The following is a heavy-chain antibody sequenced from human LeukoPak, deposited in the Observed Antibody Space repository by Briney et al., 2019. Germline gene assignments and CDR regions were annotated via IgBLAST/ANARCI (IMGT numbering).Heavy chain of an antibody. V-gene: IGHV3-11*06. CDR3: ARDPGGWGAFDI. CDR1: GFTFSDYY. CDR2: VTSDGTSK. D-gene: IGHD3-16*01. Sequence: GGSLRLSCAASGFTFSDYYMNWIRQAPGKGLEWVSYVTSDGTSKNYADSVKGRFTISRDNAKNSLYLQMNSPRAEDTAIYYCARDPGGWGAFDIWGQGTMVTVSS. J-gene: IGHJ3*02.